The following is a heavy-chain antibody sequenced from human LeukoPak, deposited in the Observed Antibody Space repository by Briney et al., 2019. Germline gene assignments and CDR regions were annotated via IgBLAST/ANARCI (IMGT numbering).Heavy chain of an antibody. CDR1: GFTFSSYG. D-gene: IGHD4-23*01. CDR3: ARDPYGGNSRGFDY. J-gene: IGHJ4*02. V-gene: IGHV3-33*01. CDR2: IWYDGSNK. Sequence: GRSLRLSCAALGFTFSSYGMHWVRQAPGKGLEWVAVIWYDGSNKYYADSVKGRFTISRDNSKNTLYLQMNSLRAEDTAVYYCARDPYGGNSRGFDYWGQGTLVTVSS.